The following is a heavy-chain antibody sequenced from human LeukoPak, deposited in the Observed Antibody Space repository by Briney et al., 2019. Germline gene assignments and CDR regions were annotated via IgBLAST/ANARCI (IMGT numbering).Heavy chain of an antibody. CDR1: GFTFSSYA. D-gene: IGHD6-13*01. Sequence: GGSLRLSCAASGFTFSSYAMHWVRQAPGKGLEWVAVISYDGSNKYYADSVKGRFTISRDNSKNTLYLHMNSLRAEDTAVYYCAREGQAAGNYFDYWGQGTLVTVSS. CDR3: AREGQAAGNYFDY. J-gene: IGHJ4*02. V-gene: IGHV3-30-3*01. CDR2: ISYDGSNK.